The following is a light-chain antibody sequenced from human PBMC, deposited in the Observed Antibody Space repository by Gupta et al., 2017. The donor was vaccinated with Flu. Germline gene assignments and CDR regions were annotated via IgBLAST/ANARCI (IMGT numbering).Light chain of an antibody. V-gene: IGKV3-11*01. Sequence: ATPSWSPGARAALSCRASQSARRYLHWKQQKPGQALGLLIYDASNRATGITARFSGNRSGTGSPLTISIREPVDIAVHYCQQQSNRHPYTSGQGTKVEIK. CDR3: QQQSNRHPYT. CDR2: DAS. J-gene: IGKJ2*01. CDR1: QSARRY.